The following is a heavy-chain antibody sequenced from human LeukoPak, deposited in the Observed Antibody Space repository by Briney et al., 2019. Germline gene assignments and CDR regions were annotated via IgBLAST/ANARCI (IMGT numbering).Heavy chain of an antibody. Sequence: SETLSLTCTVSGGSISSYYWSWIRQPPGKGLEWIRYIYTSGSTNYNPSLKSRVTISVDTSKNQFSLRLSSVTAADTAVYYCAATVTTDNWFDPWGQGTLVTVSS. D-gene: IGHD4-11*01. CDR1: GGSISSYY. CDR2: IYTSGST. V-gene: IGHV4-4*09. CDR3: AATVTTDNWFDP. J-gene: IGHJ5*02.